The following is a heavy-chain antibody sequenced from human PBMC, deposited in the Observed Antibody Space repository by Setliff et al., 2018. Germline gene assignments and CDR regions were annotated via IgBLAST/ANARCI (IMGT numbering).Heavy chain of an antibody. CDR2: IKQDGSEK. Sequence: PGGSLRLSCAPSGFTFSSYAMSWVRQAPGKGLEWVASIKQDGSEKFYVDSVKGRFTISRDNAKNSLYLQMNSLRAEDTAVYYCARPLGTYPATFDYWGQGTLVTVSS. CDR3: ARPLGTYPATFDY. V-gene: IGHV3-7*03. CDR1: GFTFSSYA. D-gene: IGHD1-26*01. J-gene: IGHJ4*02.